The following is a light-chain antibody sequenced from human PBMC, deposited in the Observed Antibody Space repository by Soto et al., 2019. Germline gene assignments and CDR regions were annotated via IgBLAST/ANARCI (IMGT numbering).Light chain of an antibody. CDR1: QSISSW. V-gene: IGKV1-5*01. J-gene: IGKJ1*01. Sequence: IQMTQSPSTLSASVGDRVTITCRASQSISSWLAWYQQKPGKAPNLLIYDASTLESGVPSRFSGSGSGTEFTLTISSLQPDDFATYYCHQYNSYWSFGQGTKVDVK. CDR2: DAS. CDR3: HQYNSYWS.